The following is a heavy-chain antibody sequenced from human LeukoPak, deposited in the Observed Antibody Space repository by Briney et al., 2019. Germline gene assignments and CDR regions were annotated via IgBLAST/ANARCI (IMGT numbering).Heavy chain of an antibody. J-gene: IGHJ6*02. CDR1: GFTFSTYC. V-gene: IGHV3-21*01. Sequence: GGSLRLSCAASGFTFSTYCMNWVRQAPGKGLEWVSSVSSSSSYIYYADSVKGRFTISRDNAKNSLYLQMNSLRAEDTAVYYCARDMSSGSYYYYNGMDVWGQGTTVIVSS. CDR3: ARDMSSGSYYYYNGMDV. CDR2: VSSSSSYI. D-gene: IGHD1-26*01.